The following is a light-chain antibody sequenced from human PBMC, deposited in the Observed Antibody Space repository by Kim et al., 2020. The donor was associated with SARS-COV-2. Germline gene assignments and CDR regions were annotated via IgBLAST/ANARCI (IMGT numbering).Light chain of an antibody. CDR2: STK. CDR3: LLYSSGGVL. J-gene: IGLJ2*01. CDR1: NGALTTSNH. V-gene: IGLV7-43*01. Sequence: GRTVTGTCAANNGALTTSNHPNGFQPTPGQPPRALIWSTKNKHTWTPARFSGSHLGGKAVLTLSGAQPEDEALFSCLLYSSGGVLFGGGTKLTVL.